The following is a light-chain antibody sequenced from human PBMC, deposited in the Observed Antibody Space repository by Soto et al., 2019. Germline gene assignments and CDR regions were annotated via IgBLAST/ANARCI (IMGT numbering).Light chain of an antibody. Sequence: QSVLTQRASVSGSPGQSITISCTGTSSDVGGYNYVSWYQQHPGKAPKLMIYDVSNRPSGVSNRFSGSKSGNTASLTISGLQAEDEADYYCSSYTSSSVVFGGGTKVTVL. CDR1: SSDVGGYNY. CDR2: DVS. CDR3: SSYTSSSVV. V-gene: IGLV2-14*01. J-gene: IGLJ2*01.